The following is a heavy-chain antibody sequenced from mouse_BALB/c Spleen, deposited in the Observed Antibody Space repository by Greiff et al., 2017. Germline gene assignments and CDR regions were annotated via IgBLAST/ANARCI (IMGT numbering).Heavy chain of an antibody. CDR2: IWGDGST. V-gene: IGHV2-6-7*01. CDR3: ARDQGVYYGNSAWFAY. J-gene: IGHJ3*01. Sequence: QVQLKESGPGLVAPSQSLSITCTVSGFSLTGYGVNWVRQPPGKGLEWLGMIWGDGSTDYNSALKSRLSISKDNSKSQVFLKMNSLQTDDTARYYWARDQGVYYGNSAWFAYWGQGTLVTVSA. CDR1: GFSLTGYG. D-gene: IGHD2-1*01.